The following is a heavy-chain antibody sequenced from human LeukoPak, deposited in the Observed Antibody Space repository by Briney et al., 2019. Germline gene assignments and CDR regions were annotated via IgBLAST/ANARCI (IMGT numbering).Heavy chain of an antibody. V-gene: IGHV4-4*02. CDR3: ARRGGSSWTGSIWFDP. Sequence: SETLSLTCAVSGGSISSSNWWSWVRQPPGKGLEWIGEIYHSGSTNYNPSLKSRVTISVDKSKNQFSLKLSSVTAADTAVYYCARRGGSSWTGSIWFDPWGQGTLVTVSS. D-gene: IGHD6-13*01. J-gene: IGHJ5*02. CDR1: GGSISSSNW. CDR2: IYHSGST.